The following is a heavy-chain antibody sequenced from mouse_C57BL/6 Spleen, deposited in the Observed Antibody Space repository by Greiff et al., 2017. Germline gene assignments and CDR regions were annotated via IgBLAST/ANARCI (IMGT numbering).Heavy chain of an antibody. CDR2: IDPSDSYT. Sequence: QVQLQQSGAELVMPGASVKLSCKASGYTFTSYWMHWVKQRPGQGLEWIGEIDPSDSYTNYNQKFKGKSTLTVDKSSSTAYMQLSSLTSEDSAVYYCARSVSPEAWFAYWGQGTLVTVSA. CDR3: ARSVSPEAWFAY. CDR1: GYTFTSYW. V-gene: IGHV1-69*01. J-gene: IGHJ3*01.